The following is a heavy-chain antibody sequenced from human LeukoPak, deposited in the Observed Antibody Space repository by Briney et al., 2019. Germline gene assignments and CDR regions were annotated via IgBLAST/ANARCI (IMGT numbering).Heavy chain of an antibody. CDR3: AREGVAGTPHWFDP. V-gene: IGHV3-48*04. J-gene: IGHJ5*02. D-gene: IGHD6-19*01. CDR2: ISSSGSTI. CDR1: GFTFSSYA. Sequence: GGSLRLSCAASGFTFSSYAMSWVRQAPGKGLEWVSYISSSGSTIYYADSVKGRFTISRDNAKNSLYLQMNSLRAEDTAVYYCAREGVAGTPHWFDPWGQGTLVTVSS.